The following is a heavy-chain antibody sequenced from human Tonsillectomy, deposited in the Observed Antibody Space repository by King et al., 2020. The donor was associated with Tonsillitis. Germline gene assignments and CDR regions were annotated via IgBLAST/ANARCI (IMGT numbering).Heavy chain of an antibody. V-gene: IGHV3-48*03. D-gene: IGHD2-15*01. CDR2: ISVGGSTI. J-gene: IGHJ6*03. CDR3: ARVPPTPSYSDLDV. CDR1: GFTFSSYE. Sequence: VQLVESGGGLVQPGGSLRLSCAASGFTFSSYEMNWVRQAPGKGLEWVSYISVGGSTIHYADSVRGRFTISRDDAKNSLYLQMNSLRAEDTAVYYCARVPPTPSYSDLDVRGKGTTVTGSS.